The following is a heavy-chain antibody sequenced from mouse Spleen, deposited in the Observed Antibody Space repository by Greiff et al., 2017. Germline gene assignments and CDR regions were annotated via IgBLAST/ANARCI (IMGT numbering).Heavy chain of an antibody. CDR2: ISSGSSTI. CDR3: ARPEYGNFAWFAY. CDR1: GFTFSDYG. D-gene: IGHD2-10*02. J-gene: IGHJ3*01. V-gene: IGHV5-17*01. Sequence: EVQLVESGGGLVKPGGSLKLSCAASGFTFSDYGMHWVRQAPEKGLEWVAYISSGSSTIYYADTVKGRFTISRDNAKNTLFLQMTSLRSEDTAMYYCARPEYGNFAWFAYWGQGTLVTVSA.